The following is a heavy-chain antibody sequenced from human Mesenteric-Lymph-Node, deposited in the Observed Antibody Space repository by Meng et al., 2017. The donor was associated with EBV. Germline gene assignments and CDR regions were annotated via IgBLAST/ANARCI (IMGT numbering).Heavy chain of an antibody. CDR1: ERSRSSSNE. CDR2: TYNKRLT. CDR3: GRDRGGGYDRGYYFDY. J-gene: IGHJ4*02. Sequence: GHLTGAGPRLCAPRGLPSPSCDVVERSRSSSNEWGCVGLPPGGGMERIGETYNKRLTNYNPSLKSRVTISLDKSKTQFILKLSFVTAADSAVYCCGRDRGGGYDRGYYFDYWGQGTLVTVSS. V-gene: IGHV4-4*01. D-gene: IGHD3-22*01.